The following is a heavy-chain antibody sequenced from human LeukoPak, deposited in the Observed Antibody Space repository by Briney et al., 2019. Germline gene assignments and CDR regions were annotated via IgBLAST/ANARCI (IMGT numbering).Heavy chain of an antibody. Sequence: KPSETLSLTCTVSGGSITSYYWSWIRQSPGKGREWIGYIYYSGTTNYNPSLKSRVTISVDPSKNQFSLKLSSVIAADTALYYCARVRDGYNWGLDYWGQGTLVTVSS. CDR3: ARVRDGYNWGLDY. CDR2: IYYSGTT. CDR1: GGSITSYY. D-gene: IGHD5-24*01. J-gene: IGHJ4*02. V-gene: IGHV4-59*01.